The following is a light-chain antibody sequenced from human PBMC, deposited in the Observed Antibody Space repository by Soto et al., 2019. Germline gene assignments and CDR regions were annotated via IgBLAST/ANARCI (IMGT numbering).Light chain of an antibody. CDR1: QSISSW. CDR2: EAS. Sequence: DIQMTQSPSTLSASVGDRVSITCRASQSISSWLAWYQQKPGKAPNLLIYEASSLQSGVPSRFSGSGSGTEFTLTISRLQPDDVATYYCHQYNSYLYTFGQGTKLEIK. CDR3: HQYNSYLYT. V-gene: IGKV1-5*03. J-gene: IGKJ2*01.